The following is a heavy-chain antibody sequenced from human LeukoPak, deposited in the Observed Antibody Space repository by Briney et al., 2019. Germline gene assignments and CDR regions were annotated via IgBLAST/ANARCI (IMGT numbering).Heavy chain of an antibody. J-gene: IGHJ4*02. CDR2: IYSDDST. CDR1: GFTVSSNH. V-gene: IGHV3-66*01. D-gene: IGHD2-2*01. CDR3: ARALPAASHTSFDY. Sequence: PGGSLRLSCAASGFTVSSNHMSWVRQAPGKGLEWVSIIYSDDSTYYADSVKGRFTISRDISKDTLYLQMNSLRAEDTAVFYCARALPAASHTSFDYWGQGTLVTVSS.